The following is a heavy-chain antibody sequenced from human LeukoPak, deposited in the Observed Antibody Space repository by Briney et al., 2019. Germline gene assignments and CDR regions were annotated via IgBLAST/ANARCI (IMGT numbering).Heavy chain of an antibody. V-gene: IGHV3-7*01. CDR2: IKQDGSEK. CDR1: GFTFSSYE. J-gene: IGHJ4*02. D-gene: IGHD6-19*01. CDR3: ARISGWPATFDY. Sequence: GGSLRLSCAASGFTFSSYEMNWVRQAPGKGLEWVTNIKQDGSEKYYVDSVKGQFTISRDNAKNSLYLQMNSLRAEDTAVYYCARISGWPATFDYWGQGTLVTVSS.